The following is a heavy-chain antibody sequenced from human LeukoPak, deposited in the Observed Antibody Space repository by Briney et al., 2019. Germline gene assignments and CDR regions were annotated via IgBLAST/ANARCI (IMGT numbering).Heavy chain of an antibody. Sequence: ASVKVSCKASGGTFSSYAISWVRQAPGQGLEWMGGIIPIFGTANYAQKFQGRVTITTDESTSTAYMELSSLRSEDTAVYYCARGPLGAAPYYYYYYMDVWGKGTMVTVSS. CDR1: GGTFSSYA. CDR2: IIPIFGTA. CDR3: ARGPLGAAPYYYYYYMDV. J-gene: IGHJ6*03. V-gene: IGHV1-69*05. D-gene: IGHD6-13*01.